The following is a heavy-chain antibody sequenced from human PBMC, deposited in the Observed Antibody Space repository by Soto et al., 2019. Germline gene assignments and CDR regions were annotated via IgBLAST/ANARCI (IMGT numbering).Heavy chain of an antibody. J-gene: IGHJ4*02. CDR1: GFTFSNYA. Sequence: EVQLLESGGGLVQPGGSLRLSCAASGFTFSNYAMNWVRQVPGKGLEWVASISSGSSDTWYADSVKGRFIISRDNAQNSLFLQMNTLRPEDTAMYYCARVAYWGPGTQVTVSS. CDR2: ISSGSSDT. CDR3: ARVAY. V-gene: IGHV3-21*01.